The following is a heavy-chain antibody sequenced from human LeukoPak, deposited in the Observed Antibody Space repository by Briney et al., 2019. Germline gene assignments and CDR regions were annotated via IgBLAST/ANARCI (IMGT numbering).Heavy chain of an antibody. V-gene: IGHV4-59*01. CDR2: IYYSGST. Sequence: PPETLSLTCTVSGGSISSYYWSWIRQPPGKGLEWIGYIYYSGSTNYNPSLKSRVTISVDTSKNQFSLKLSSVTAADTAVYYCARGVAARQKYLQHWGQGTLVTVSS. D-gene: IGHD6-13*01. CDR3: ARGVAARQKYLQH. CDR1: GGSISSYY. J-gene: IGHJ1*01.